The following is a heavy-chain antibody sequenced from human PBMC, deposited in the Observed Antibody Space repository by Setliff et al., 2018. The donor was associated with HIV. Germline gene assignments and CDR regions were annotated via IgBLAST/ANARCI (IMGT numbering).Heavy chain of an antibody. CDR3: ARVYYYDSSGSDAFDI. J-gene: IGHJ3*02. Sequence: GESLKISCAASGFTFSSYSINWVRQAPGKGLEWVSAISSSSNYIYYADSVKGRFTISRDNAKNSLYLQMNSLRAEDTAVYYCARVYYYDSSGSDAFDIWGQGTMVTVSS. D-gene: IGHD3-22*01. CDR1: GFTFSSYS. CDR2: ISSSSNYI. V-gene: IGHV3-21*01.